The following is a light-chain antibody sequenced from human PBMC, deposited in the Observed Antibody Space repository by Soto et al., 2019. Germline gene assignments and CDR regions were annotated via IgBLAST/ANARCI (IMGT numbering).Light chain of an antibody. V-gene: IGKV4-1*01. CDR3: QQYFSVPFT. Sequence: DIVLTQSPDSLAVSLGARATINCKSSQSVFYSSNNKNYLAWYQQKPGQPPKLLIYWASTRESGVPDRFSGSGSGSDFTLTISSLQAEDVAVYYCQQYFSVPFTFGPGTKVDIK. J-gene: IGKJ3*01. CDR1: QSVFYSSNNKNY. CDR2: WAS.